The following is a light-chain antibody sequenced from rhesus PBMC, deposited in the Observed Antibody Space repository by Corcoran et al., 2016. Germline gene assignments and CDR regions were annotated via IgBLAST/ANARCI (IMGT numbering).Light chain of an antibody. CDR2: EVT. CDR3: CSYRTGNTYI. Sequence: QSALTQPPSVSKSLGQSVTISCTGTSSDVGGYNYVSWYQQHPGKAPKLLIYEVTKRPSGVSDRFSGSKSVNKASLTISGLQAGDEADYYCCSYRTGNTYIFGGGTRLTVL. V-gene: IGLV2-38*01. CDR1: SSDVGGYNY. J-gene: IGLJ1*01.